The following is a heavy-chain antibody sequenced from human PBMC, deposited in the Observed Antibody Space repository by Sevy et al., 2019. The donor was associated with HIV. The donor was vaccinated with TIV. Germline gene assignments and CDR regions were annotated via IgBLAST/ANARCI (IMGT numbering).Heavy chain of an antibody. Sequence: GGSLRLSCAASGFTFSSYGMNWVRQAPGKGLEWVAVIWYDGSNKYYADSVKGRFTISRDNSKNTLYLQMNSLRAEDTAVYYCARAIPVPVLMVYALADYWGQGTLVTVSS. CDR1: GFTFSSYG. V-gene: IGHV3-33*01. D-gene: IGHD2-8*01. J-gene: IGHJ4*02. CDR3: ARAIPVPVLMVYALADY. CDR2: IWYDGSNK.